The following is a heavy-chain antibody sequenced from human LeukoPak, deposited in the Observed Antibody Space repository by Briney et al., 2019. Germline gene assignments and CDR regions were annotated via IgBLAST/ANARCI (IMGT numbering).Heavy chain of an antibody. Sequence: ASVKVSCKASGYTFTGYYMHWVRQAPGQGLEWMGWINPNSGGTNYAQKFQGRVTMTRDTSISTAYMELSRLRSDDTAVYYCARDMATMIVEAAVDNAFDIWGQGTMVTVSS. CDR2: INPNSGGT. D-gene: IGHD3-22*01. J-gene: IGHJ3*02. V-gene: IGHV1-2*02. CDR1: GYTFTGYY. CDR3: ARDMATMIVEAAVDNAFDI.